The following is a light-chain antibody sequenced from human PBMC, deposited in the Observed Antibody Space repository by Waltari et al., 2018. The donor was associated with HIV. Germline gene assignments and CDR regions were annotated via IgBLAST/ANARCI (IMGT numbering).Light chain of an antibody. CDR2: RNN. V-gene: IGLV1-47*01. CDR1: TSNIGSND. J-gene: IGLJ2*01. CDR3: VAWDDSLRGVV. Sequence: SVLTQPPSASGTPGQRVTISCSGSTSNIGSNDVFWYQHLPGAAPKLLIHRNNQRPSGVPDRCSGSPSGTSASLAISGLRSEDEADYYCVAWDDSLRGVVFGGGTKVAAL.